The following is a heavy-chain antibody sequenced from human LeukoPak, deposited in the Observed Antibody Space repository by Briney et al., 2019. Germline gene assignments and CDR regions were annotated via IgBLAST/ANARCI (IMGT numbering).Heavy chain of an antibody. V-gene: IGHV4-61*01. Sequence: SETLSLTCTVSGGSVNIGSYYWTWLRQPPGKGLQWIGHIYYSGNTNYNPCLKSRVTISVDTSKYQYSLKLNSVTAADSAVYYCARGIGQWLAFDYWGQGTPVTVSS. J-gene: IGHJ4*02. CDR1: GGSVNIGSYY. CDR3: ARGIGQWLAFDY. CDR2: IYYSGNT. D-gene: IGHD6-19*01.